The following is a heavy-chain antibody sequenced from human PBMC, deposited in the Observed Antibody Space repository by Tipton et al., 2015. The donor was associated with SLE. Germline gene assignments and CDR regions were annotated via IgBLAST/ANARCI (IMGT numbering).Heavy chain of an antibody. V-gene: IGHV4-4*08. Sequence: TLSLTCTVAGDSISGFYWNWNRQPPGRGLEWIGYISTSGSTFYNPSLKSRVTISIDTSKKQFSLNLSSETAADPVVYYCARERAVTGDYSYMDVGGKGTTVTVCS. J-gene: IGHJ6*03. CDR2: ISTSGST. CDR3: ARERAVTGDYSYMDV. D-gene: IGHD6-19*01. CDR1: GDSISGFY.